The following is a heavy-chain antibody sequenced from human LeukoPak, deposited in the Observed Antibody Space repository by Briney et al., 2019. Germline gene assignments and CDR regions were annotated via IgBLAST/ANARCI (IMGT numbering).Heavy chain of an antibody. V-gene: IGHV3-23*01. D-gene: IGHD3-22*01. CDR3: AKDLGWMYYYDSSGYRNPYAFDI. J-gene: IGHJ3*02. CDR2: ISGSGGST. CDR1: GFTFNSYA. Sequence: GGSLRLSCAASGFTFNSYAMSWVRQAPGKGLEWVSGISGSGGSTYYADSVKGRFTISRDNSKNTLYLQMNSLRAEDTAVYYCAKDLGWMYYYDSSGYRNPYAFDIWGQGTMVTVSS.